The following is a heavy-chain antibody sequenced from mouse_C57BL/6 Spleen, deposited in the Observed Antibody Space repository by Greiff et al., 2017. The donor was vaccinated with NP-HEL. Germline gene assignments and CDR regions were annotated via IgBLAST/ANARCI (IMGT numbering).Heavy chain of an antibody. CDR2: INPNYGTT. V-gene: IGHV1-39*01. CDR1: GYSFTVYN. D-gene: IGHD2-10*02. CDR3: ARSTSYEVGVAY. Sequence: ESGPVLVKPGASVKISCKASGYSFTVYNMNWVKQSYGKSLEWIGVINPNYGTTSYNQKFKGKATLTVNQSSSTAYIQLNSLTSEDSAVYNGARSTSYEVGVAYCGQKTLVTVSA. J-gene: IGHJ3*01.